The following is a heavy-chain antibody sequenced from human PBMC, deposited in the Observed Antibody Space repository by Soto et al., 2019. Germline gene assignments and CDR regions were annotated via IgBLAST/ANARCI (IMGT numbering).Heavy chain of an antibody. Sequence: SETLSLTCTVSGGSISSYYWNWIRQPPGKGLEWIGYIYYSGSTNYNPSLKSRVTISVDTSKNQFSLKLSSVTAADTAVYYWARQVGRTTVTTKLERRPAVYYYYYMDVWGKGTTVTVSS. D-gene: IGHD4-17*01. CDR3: ARQVGRTTVTTKLERRPAVYYYYYMDV. J-gene: IGHJ6*03. V-gene: IGHV4-59*08. CDR1: GGSISSYY. CDR2: IYYSGST.